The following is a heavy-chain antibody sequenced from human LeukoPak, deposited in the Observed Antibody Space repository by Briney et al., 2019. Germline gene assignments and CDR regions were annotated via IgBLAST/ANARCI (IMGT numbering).Heavy chain of an antibody. CDR2: ISSSGSTI. Sequence: PGGSLRLSCAASGFTFSDYYMSWIRQAPGKGLEWVSYISSSGSTIYYADSVKGRFTISRDNAKNSLYLQMNSLRAEDTAVYYCARATYYYDSSGYSDYYYYMDVWGKGTTVTVSS. J-gene: IGHJ6*03. V-gene: IGHV3-11*04. CDR3: ARATYYYDSSGYSDYYYYMDV. CDR1: GFTFSDYY. D-gene: IGHD3-22*01.